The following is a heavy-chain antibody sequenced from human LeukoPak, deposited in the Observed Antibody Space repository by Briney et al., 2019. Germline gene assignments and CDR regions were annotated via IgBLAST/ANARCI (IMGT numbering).Heavy chain of an antibody. CDR3: ASHPTPGIAAAGTLDY. V-gene: IGHV3-7*03. Sequence: QSGGCLRLSCAASGFTFSSYWMNWVRQAPGKGLEWVANIKQEGSENYYVDSVKRRFTISRDNARNSLYLQMRSLRAEDTAVYYCASHPTPGIAAAGTLDYWGQGTLVTVSS. J-gene: IGHJ4*02. D-gene: IGHD6-13*01. CDR2: IKQEGSEN. CDR1: GFTFSSYW.